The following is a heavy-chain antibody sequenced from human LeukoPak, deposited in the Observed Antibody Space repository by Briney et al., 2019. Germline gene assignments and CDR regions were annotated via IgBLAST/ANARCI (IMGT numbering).Heavy chain of an antibody. V-gene: IGHV3-7*01. CDR3: ARAGSL. J-gene: IGHJ4*02. CDR2: INQDGSEK. Sequence: PGGSLRLSCAASGFTFSSYWMTWVRQAPGKGLEWLANINQDGSEKYYVDSLKGRFTISRDNAKNSLYLQMNSLRVEDTAVYYCARAGSLGGQGTLVTVSS. CDR1: GFTFSSYW.